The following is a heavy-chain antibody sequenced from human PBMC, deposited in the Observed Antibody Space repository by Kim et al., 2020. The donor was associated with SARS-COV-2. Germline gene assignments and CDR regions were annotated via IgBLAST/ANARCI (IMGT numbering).Heavy chain of an antibody. J-gene: IGHJ6*02. CDR3: GRQGGGTPHCAMDV. Sequence: NPSRKRRVTISVDTSKNQFSLKLSSVTAADTAIYYWGRQGGGTPHCAMDVWGQGTTVTVSS. V-gene: IGHV4-59*08. D-gene: IGHD3-16*01.